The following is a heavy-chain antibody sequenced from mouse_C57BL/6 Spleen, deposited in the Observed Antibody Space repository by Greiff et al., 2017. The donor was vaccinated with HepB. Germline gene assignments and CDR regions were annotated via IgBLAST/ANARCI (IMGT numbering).Heavy chain of an antibody. V-gene: IGHV1-63*01. Sequence: QVHLKQSGAELVRPGTSVKMSCKASGYTFTNYWIGWAKQRPGHGLEWIGDIYPGGGYTNYNEKFKGKATLTADKSSSTAYMQFSSLTSEDSAIYYCARKGDYDAGAWFAYWGQGTLVTVSA. J-gene: IGHJ3*01. CDR1: GYTFTNYW. CDR3: ARKGDYDAGAWFAY. D-gene: IGHD2-4*01. CDR2: IYPGGGYT.